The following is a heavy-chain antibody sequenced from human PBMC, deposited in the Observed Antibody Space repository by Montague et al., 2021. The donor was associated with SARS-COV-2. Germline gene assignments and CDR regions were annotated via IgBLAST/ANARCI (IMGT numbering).Heavy chain of an antibody. CDR2: IYWNGDK. J-gene: IGHJ4*02. CDR1: GFSLRSDDEG. D-gene: IGHD3-10*01. CDR3: AHRGMIRGLIFDC. Sequence: PALVKPTQTLTLTCTFPGFSLRSDDEGVAWIRQSPGQALEWLAVIYWNGDKRYSPSLQRRLTITKDTSENQVVLTMTNMDPVDTATYYCAHRGMIRGLIFDCWGQGTLVTVSS. V-gene: IGHV2-5*01.